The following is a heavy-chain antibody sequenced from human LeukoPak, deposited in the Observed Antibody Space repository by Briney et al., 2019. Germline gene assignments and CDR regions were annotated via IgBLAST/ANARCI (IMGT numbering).Heavy chain of an antibody. Sequence: ASVKVSCTASGYTFTGYYMHWVRQAPGQGLEWMGWINPNSGGTNYAQKFQGRVTMTRDTSISTAYMELSRLRSDDTAVYYCASGSGSYYTTNWFDPWGQGTLVTVSS. D-gene: IGHD3-10*01. J-gene: IGHJ5*02. CDR2: INPNSGGT. CDR1: GYTFTGYY. V-gene: IGHV1-2*02. CDR3: ASGSGSYYTTNWFDP.